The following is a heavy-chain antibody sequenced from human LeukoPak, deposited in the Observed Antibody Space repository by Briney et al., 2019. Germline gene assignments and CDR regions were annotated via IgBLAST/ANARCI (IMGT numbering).Heavy chain of an antibody. CDR2: IYSGGST. Sequence: PGGSLRLSCAASGFTVSSNYMSWVRQAPGEGLEWVSVIYSGGSTYYADSVKGRFTISRDNSKNTLYLQMNSLRAEDTAVYYCARDMGYCSGGSCYSGKGYDYWGQGTLVTVSS. CDR1: GFTVSSNY. J-gene: IGHJ4*02. D-gene: IGHD2-15*01. CDR3: ARDMGYCSGGSCYSGKGYDY. V-gene: IGHV3-53*01.